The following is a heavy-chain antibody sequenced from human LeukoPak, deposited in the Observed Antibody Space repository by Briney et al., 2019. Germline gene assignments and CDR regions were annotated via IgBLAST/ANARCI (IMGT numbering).Heavy chain of an antibody. CDR2: ITSSSSTI. V-gene: IGHV3-48*04. J-gene: IGHJ3*02. D-gene: IGHD1-1*01. Sequence: PGGSLRLSCAASGFTFSSYSMNWVRQAPGKGLEWVSYITSSSSTIYYADSVKGRFTISRDNAKNSLYLQMNSLRAEDTAVYYCARALGWKAFDIWGRGTLVTVS. CDR3: ARALGWKAFDI. CDR1: GFTFSSYS.